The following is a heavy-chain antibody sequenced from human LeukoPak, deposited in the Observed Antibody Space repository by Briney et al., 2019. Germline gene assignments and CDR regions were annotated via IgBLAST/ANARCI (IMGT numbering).Heavy chain of an antibody. J-gene: IGHJ5*02. D-gene: IGHD1-7*01. CDR2: IYYSGST. CDR1: GGSISSYY. Sequence: SETLSLTCTVSGGSISSYYWSWVRQPPGKGLEWIGYIYYSGSTNYNPSLKSRVTISVDTSKNQFSLKLSSVTAADTAVYYCARDNPGGTRIWFDPWGQGTLVTVSS. CDR3: ARDNPGGTRIWFDP. V-gene: IGHV4-59*01.